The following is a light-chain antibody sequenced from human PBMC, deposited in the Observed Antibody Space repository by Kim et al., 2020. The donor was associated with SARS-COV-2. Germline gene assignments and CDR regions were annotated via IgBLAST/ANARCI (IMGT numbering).Light chain of an antibody. V-gene: IGLV7-46*01. CDR3: SLYYAGGRM. CDR2: ATN. Sequence: QAVVTHEPSLTVSPGGTVTLTCGSNTGPVTSNQWPYWVQQKPGQVPRTLIYATNNKHSWTPARFSGSLFGGKAALTLSGAQPDDEADYYCSLYYAGGRMFGGGTQLTVL. J-gene: IGLJ3*02. CDR1: TGPVTSNQW.